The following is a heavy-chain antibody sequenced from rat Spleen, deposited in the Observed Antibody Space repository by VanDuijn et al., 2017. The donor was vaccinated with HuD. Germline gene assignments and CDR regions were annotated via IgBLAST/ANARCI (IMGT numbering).Heavy chain of an antibody. CDR1: GFTFSNYG. CDR2: IGTGGGNT. D-gene: IGHD1-4*01. Sequence: EVQLVESGGGLVQPGRSLKLSCVASGFTFSNYGMAWVRQAPTKGLEWVAYIGTGGGNTYYRDSVRGRFTISRDNAKNTLYLQMDSLRSEDTATYYCARETGYNSYFDYWGQGVMVTVSS. CDR3: ARETGYNSYFDY. J-gene: IGHJ2*01. V-gene: IGHV5S13*01.